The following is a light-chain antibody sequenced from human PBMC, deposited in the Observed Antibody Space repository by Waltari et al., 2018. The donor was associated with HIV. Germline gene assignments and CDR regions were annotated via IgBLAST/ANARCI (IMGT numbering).Light chain of an antibody. CDR3: MQGLQTPFS. J-gene: IGKJ2*03. Sequence: DIVMTQTQVSLHVTPGAPASISCRSSQRLLHNNGKNQLDWYLQKPGQSQQLLVYLGSIRASGFPDRFSGSGSGTDFTLKISRVEAEDVGIYYCMQGLQTPFSFGQGTKLVIK. CDR2: LGS. V-gene: IGKV2-28*01. CDR1: QRLLHNNGKNQ.